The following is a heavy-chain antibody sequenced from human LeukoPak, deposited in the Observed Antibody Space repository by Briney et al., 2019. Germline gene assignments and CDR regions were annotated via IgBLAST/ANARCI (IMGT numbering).Heavy chain of an antibody. CDR1: GYTFTSYG. Sequence: ASVKVSCKASGYTFTSYGISWVRQAPGQGLEWMGWISAYNGNTNYAQKLQGRVTMTTDASTSTAYMELRSLRSDDTAVYYCARNTYYYDSSGYYSTSHFYYGMDVWGQGTTVTVSS. CDR3: ARNTYYYDSSGYYSTSHFYYGMDV. V-gene: IGHV1-18*01. J-gene: IGHJ6*02. D-gene: IGHD3-22*01. CDR2: ISAYNGNT.